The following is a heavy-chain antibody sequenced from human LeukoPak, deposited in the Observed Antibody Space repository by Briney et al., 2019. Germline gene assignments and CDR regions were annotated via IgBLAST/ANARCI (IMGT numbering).Heavy chain of an antibody. Sequence: ASGPALVKPTQTLTLTCTFSGFSLSTSRMCVSWIRQPPGKALEWLARIDWDDDKYYSTSLKTRLTISKDTSKNQVVLTMTNMDPVETATYYCARISGGSCDGDYWGQGTLVTVSS. D-gene: IGHD2-15*01. V-gene: IGHV2-70*11. CDR2: IDWDDDK. CDR1: GFSLSTSRMC. CDR3: ARISGGSCDGDY. J-gene: IGHJ4*02.